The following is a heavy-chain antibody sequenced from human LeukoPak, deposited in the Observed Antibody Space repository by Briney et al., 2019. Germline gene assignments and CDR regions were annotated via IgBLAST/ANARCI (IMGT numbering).Heavy chain of an antibody. CDR3: ARGNPGDY. CDR1: GFTVSSNY. J-gene: IGHJ4*02. D-gene: IGHD1-14*01. Sequence: GSLRLSCAASGFTVSSNYMTWVRQAPGKGLEWVSVIYSGGSTHYADSVKGRFTISRDNSKNTLYLQMNSLRAEDTAVYYCARGNPGDYWGQGTLVTVSS. V-gene: IGHV3-53*01. CDR2: IYSGGST.